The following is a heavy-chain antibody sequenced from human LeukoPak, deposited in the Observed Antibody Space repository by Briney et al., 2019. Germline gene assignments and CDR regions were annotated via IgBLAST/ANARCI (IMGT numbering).Heavy chain of an antibody. D-gene: IGHD1-1*01. CDR2: IYSDGSST. J-gene: IGHJ4*02. V-gene: IGHV3-74*01. Sequence: PGGSLRLSCAASGFTFRSYWMHWVRQAPGKGLVWVLRIYSDGSSTGYADSVKGRFTISRDNAKNMLYLQMNSLRVEDTAVYYCVRDAGNWIGNYYFDYWGQGTLVTVSS. CDR1: GFTFRSYW. CDR3: VRDAGNWIGNYYFDY.